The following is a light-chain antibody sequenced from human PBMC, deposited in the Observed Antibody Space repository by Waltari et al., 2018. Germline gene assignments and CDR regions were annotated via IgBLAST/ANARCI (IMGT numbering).Light chain of an antibody. Sequence: QSALTQPASVSGSPGQSITISCTGTSSDVGSYNLVSWYQQHPGKAPKLMIYEVSKRPSGVSNRCSGSKSGNTASLTISGLQAEDEADYYCCSYAGSSTFRVVFGGGTKLTVL. CDR2: EVS. CDR1: SSDVGSYNL. J-gene: IGLJ2*01. CDR3: CSYAGSSTFRVV. V-gene: IGLV2-23*02.